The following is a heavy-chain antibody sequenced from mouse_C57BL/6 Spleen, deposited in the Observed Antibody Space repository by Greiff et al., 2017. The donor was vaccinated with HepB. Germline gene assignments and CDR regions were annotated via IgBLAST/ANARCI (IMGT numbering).Heavy chain of an antibody. D-gene: IGHD1-1*01. Sequence: EVQVVESGGGLVKPGGSLKLSCAASGFTFSSYAMSWVRQTPEKRLEWVATISDGGSYTYYPDNVKGRFTISRDNAKNNLYLQMSHLKSEDTAMYYCARDHYGSHWYFDVWGTGTTVTVSS. CDR3: ARDHYGSHWYFDV. CDR2: ISDGGSYT. CDR1: GFTFSSYA. V-gene: IGHV5-4*01. J-gene: IGHJ1*03.